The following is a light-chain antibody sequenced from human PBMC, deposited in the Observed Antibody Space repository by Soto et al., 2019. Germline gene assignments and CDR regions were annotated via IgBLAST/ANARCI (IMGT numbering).Light chain of an antibody. J-gene: IGKJ1*01. V-gene: IGKV1-27*01. CDR3: QTYNRSPCT. CDR1: EDISNY. Sequence: DIQMTQSPSSLSASVGDRVTITCRASEDISNYLAWYQQKPGQVPKFLIYGASTLQSWVPSWFSCSGSRTDLTLTISSLQTEDVATYYCQTYNRSPCTFGQETKVES. CDR2: GAS.